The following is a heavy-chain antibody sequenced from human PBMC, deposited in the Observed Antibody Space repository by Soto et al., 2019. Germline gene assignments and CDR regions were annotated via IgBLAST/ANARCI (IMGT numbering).Heavy chain of an antibody. CDR2: IIPIFGTA. CDR1: GGTFSSYA. CDR3: ARDPFSTYSGSYYGFDP. J-gene: IGHJ5*02. Sequence: QVQLVQSGAEVKKPGSSVKVSCKASGGTFSSYAFSWVRQAPGQGLEWMGGIIPIFGTANYAQKFQGRVTITADESTSTAYMELSSLRSEDTAVYYCARDPFSTYSGSYYGFDPWGQGTLVTVSS. V-gene: IGHV1-69*12. D-gene: IGHD1-26*01.